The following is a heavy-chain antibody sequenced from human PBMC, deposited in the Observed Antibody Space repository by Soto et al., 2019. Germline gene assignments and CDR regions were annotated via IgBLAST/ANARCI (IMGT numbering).Heavy chain of an antibody. CDR2: IIPIFTRT. D-gene: IGHD2-15*01. V-gene: IGHV1-69*01. CDR1: GGTFSTSS. J-gene: IGHJ4*02. Sequence: QLQLVQSGTEVKDPGSSVKVSCKASGGTFSTSSFVWVRQGPGQGLEWMGGIIPIFTRTNFAQKFQGRVTFSADESTRTNYMELRSLPSEDTAIYYWARDVVRSTAGDYWVQGTLVTVSS. CDR3: ARDVVRSTAGDY.